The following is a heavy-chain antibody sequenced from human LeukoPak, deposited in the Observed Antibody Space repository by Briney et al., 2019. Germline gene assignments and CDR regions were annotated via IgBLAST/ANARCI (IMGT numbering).Heavy chain of an antibody. Sequence: GGSLRLSCAASGFTFGDYYMSWIRQAPGKGLEWVSYISNTGSTIYYADSVEGRFTISRDNAKNSLYLQMDSLRAEDTAVYYCARGGRSGWYIFGYWGQGTLVTVSS. CDR1: GFTFGDYY. D-gene: IGHD6-19*01. J-gene: IGHJ4*02. CDR2: ISNTGSTI. V-gene: IGHV3-11*01. CDR3: ARGGRSGWYIFGY.